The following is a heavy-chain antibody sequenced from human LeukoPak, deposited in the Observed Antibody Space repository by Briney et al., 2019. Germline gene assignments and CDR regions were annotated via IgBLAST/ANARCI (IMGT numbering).Heavy chain of an antibody. J-gene: IGHJ3*02. CDR1: GYTFTSYD. V-gene: IGHV1-8*01. CDR3: AVYDSSGYYYSHDAFDI. D-gene: IGHD3-22*01. CDR2: MNPNSGNT. Sequence: ASVKVSCKASGYTFTSYDTNWVRQATGQGLEWMGWMNPNSGNTGYAQKFQGRVTMTRNTSISTAYMELSSLRSEDTAVYYCAVYDSSGYYYSHDAFDIWGQGTMVTVSS.